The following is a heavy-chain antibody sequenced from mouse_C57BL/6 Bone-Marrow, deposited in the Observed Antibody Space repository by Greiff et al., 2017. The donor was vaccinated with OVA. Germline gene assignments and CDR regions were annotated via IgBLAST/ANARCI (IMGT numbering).Heavy chain of an antibody. D-gene: IGHD2-12*01. J-gene: IGHJ3*01. CDR3: AISHCYDLFAY. CDR1: GYTFTSYG. V-gene: IGHV1-58*01. CDR2: IYIGNGYT. Sequence: VQLQQSGAELVRPGSSVKMSCKTSGYTFTSYGINWVKQRPGQGLEWIGYIYIGNGYTEYNEKFKGKATLTSDNYSSTDYMQLSSLTSEDSAIYFFAISHCYDLFAYWGQGTLVTVSA.